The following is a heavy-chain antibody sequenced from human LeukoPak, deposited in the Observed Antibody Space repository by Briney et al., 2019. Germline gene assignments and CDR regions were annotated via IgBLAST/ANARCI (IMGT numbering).Heavy chain of an antibody. J-gene: IGHJ3*02. V-gene: IGHV4-4*07. D-gene: IGHD4-17*01. CDR1: GGSLSSDY. Sequence: SETLSLTCTVSGGSLSSDYWSCIRQPAGKGLEWVGRISTSGSTNYNPSLKSRVTMSVDTSKNQFSLKLSSVTAADTAVYYCARRVRHDYGDWNDAFDIWGQGTMVTVSS. CDR2: ISTSGST. CDR3: ARRVRHDYGDWNDAFDI.